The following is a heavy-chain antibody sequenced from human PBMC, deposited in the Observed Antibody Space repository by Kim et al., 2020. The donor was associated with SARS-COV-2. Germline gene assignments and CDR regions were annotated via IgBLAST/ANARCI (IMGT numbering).Heavy chain of an antibody. D-gene: IGHD3-10*01. Sequence: ASVKVSCKASGYTFTSSHIQWVRQAPGQGLEWMGVINPSGGSTTYAQKLQGRVIMTRDTSTGTVYMELSSLRSEDTALYYCARGTWGGGGWGYGSGQYNRFDPWGQGTLVNVSS. CDR3: ARGTWGGGGWGYGSGQYNRFDP. J-gene: IGHJ5*02. CDR2: INPSGGST. CDR1: GYTFTSSH. V-gene: IGHV1-46*03.